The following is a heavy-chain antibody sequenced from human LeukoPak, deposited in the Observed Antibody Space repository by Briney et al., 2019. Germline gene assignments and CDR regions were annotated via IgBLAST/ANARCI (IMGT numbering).Heavy chain of an antibody. Sequence: PGGSLRLSCEASRFTFSNYAMSWVRQAPGKGLEWVSAISGSGGSTYYADSVKGRFTISRDNSRNTLYLQMNSLRAEDTAVYYCAKDGHYYGSGSTHFDYWGQGTLVTVSS. CDR2: ISGSGGST. D-gene: IGHD3-10*01. CDR3: AKDGHYYGSGSTHFDY. CDR1: RFTFSNYA. J-gene: IGHJ4*02. V-gene: IGHV3-23*01.